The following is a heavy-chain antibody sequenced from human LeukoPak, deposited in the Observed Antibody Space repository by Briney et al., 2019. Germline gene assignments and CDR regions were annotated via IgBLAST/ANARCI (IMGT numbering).Heavy chain of an antibody. Sequence: ASVKVSCKPSGYTFTNYGMQWVRQAPGQRLEWMGWINGGNGNAKYSQNFQGRVTIIRDTSASTAYMELSSLRSEDTAVYYCARVPLHDSSGHYYPHWGQGTLVTVSS. J-gene: IGHJ1*01. V-gene: IGHV1-3*01. CDR2: INGGNGNA. CDR3: ARVPLHDSSGHYYPH. D-gene: IGHD3-22*01. CDR1: GYTFTNYG.